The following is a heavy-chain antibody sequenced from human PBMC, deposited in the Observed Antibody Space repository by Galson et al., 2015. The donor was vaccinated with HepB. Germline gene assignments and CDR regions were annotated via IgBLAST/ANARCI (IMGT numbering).Heavy chain of an antibody. CDR3: ARVDVLRYFDFQH. J-gene: IGHJ1*01. D-gene: IGHD3-9*01. CDR1: GFTFSSYS. V-gene: IGHV3-48*01. CDR2: ISSSSSTI. Sequence: SLRLSCAASGFTFSSYSMNWVRQAPGKGLEWVSYISSSSSTIYYADSVKGRFTISRDNAKNSLYLQMNSLRAEDTAVYYCARVDVLRYFDFQHWGQGTLVTVSS.